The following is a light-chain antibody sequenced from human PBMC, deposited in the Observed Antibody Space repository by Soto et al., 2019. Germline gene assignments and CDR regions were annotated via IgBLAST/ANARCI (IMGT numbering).Light chain of an antibody. CDR3: QKRYKTAHT. V-gene: IGKV1-39*01. CDR1: QGVSTY. J-gene: IGKJ2*01. CDR2: AAS. Sequence: DIQMTQSPSSLSASVGDRVTITCRASQGVSTYLLWYQQRQGRAPKLLIYAASNLLSGVPSRFRGSRSWTNITLTLSSLQPEDFATYYGQKRYKTAHTFGQGTKLETK.